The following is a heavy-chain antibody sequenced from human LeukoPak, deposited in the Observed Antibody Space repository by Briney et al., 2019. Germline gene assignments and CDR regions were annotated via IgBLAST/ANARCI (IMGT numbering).Heavy chain of an antibody. V-gene: IGHV3-9*02. CDR3: ARDLRFGYCSGGSCYGTYYYYGMDV. CDR2: ISWNSGSI. D-gene: IGHD2-15*01. CDR1: GFNSEDHA. J-gene: IGHJ6*02. Sequence: GGSLRLSCVVSGFNSEDHAMHWVRQAPGKGLEWVSGISWNSGSIGYADSVKGRFTISRDNSKNTLYLQMNSLRAEDTAVYYCARDLRFGYCSGGSCYGTYYYYGMDVWGQGTTVTVSS.